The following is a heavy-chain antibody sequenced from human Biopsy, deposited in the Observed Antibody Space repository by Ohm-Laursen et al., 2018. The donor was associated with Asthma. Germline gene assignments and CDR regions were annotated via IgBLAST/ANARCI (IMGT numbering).Heavy chain of an antibody. V-gene: IGHV4-4*01. CDR3: ARRWRSYDSSNYYLDQ. J-gene: IGHJ4*02. D-gene: IGHD3-22*01. Sequence: PGTLSLTCNVSGGSISVSNWWSWVRQPPGRRLEWIGQIYHLGNANYNPSLKSRVTMSVDKSKNQFSLKLTSVTAADTAVYFCARRWRSYDSSNYYLDQWGQGTLVTVSS. CDR2: IYHLGNA. CDR1: GGSISVSNW.